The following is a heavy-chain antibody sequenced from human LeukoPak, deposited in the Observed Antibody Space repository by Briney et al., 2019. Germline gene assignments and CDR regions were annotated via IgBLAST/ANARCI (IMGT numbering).Heavy chain of an antibody. CDR3: ARDTMTTPDYFDY. V-gene: IGHV3-21*01. CDR1: GFTFSSYS. J-gene: IGHJ4*02. Sequence: GGSLRLSCAASGFTFSSYSMNWVRQAPGKGLEWVSSISSSSSYIYYADSVKGRFTISRDNAKNSLYLQMNSLRAEDTAVYYCARDTMTTPDYFDYWGQGTLVTVSS. CDR2: ISSSSSYI. D-gene: IGHD4-11*01.